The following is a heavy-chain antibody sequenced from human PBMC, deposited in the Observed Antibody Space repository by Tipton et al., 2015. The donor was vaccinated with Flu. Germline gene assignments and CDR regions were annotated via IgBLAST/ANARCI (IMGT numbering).Heavy chain of an antibody. D-gene: IGHD3-22*01. Sequence: SLRLSCAASGFTFSDYTMHWVRQAPGKGLEWVAVISHDGSKTYYADSVRGQFTISRDNSKNTVYVQMDRLRAEDTAVYYCANSYYDSSGYYYEDAFDMWGQGTMVTVSS. CDR1: GFTFSDYT. CDR2: ISHDGSKT. V-gene: IGHV3-30*04. J-gene: IGHJ3*02. CDR3: ANSYYDSSGYYYEDAFDM.